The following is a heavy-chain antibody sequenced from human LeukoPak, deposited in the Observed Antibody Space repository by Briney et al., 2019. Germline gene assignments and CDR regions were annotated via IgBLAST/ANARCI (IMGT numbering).Heavy chain of an antibody. D-gene: IGHD1-26*01. V-gene: IGHV4-59*08. CDR2: IYYSGYT. CDR1: GVSMSSYY. CDR3: ARRKQERWFDP. Sequence: ASETLSLTCTVAGVSMSSYYWSWIRQPPGKGLEWIGYIYYSGYTNYNPSLKSRVTISVDTSRNQFALKLSSVTATDTAVYYCARRKQERWFDPWGQGTLVTVSS. J-gene: IGHJ5*02.